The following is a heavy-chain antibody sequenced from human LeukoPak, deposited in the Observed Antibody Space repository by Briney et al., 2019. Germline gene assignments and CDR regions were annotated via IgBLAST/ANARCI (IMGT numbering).Heavy chain of an antibody. Sequence: PSETLSLTCTVSGGSISSYYWSWIRQPPGKGLEWIGYIYYSGSTNYNPSLKSRVTISVDTSKNQFSLHLSSVTAADTAVYYCARDSTYYYDSSGFYYNYYGMDVWGQGTTVTVSS. D-gene: IGHD3-22*01. CDR1: GGSISSYY. CDR3: ARDSTYYYDSSGFYYNYYGMDV. J-gene: IGHJ6*02. V-gene: IGHV4-59*01. CDR2: IYYSGST.